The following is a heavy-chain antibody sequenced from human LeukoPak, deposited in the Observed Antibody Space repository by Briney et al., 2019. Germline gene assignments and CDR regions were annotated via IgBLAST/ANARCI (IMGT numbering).Heavy chain of an antibody. J-gene: IGHJ6*03. CDR3: ARGHEGYYYYYYMDV. CDR1: GGTFSSYA. Sequence: SVKVSCQASGGTFSSYAISWVRQAPGQGLEWMGGIIPIFGTANYAQKFQGRVTITVDKSTSTAYMELSSLRSEDTAVYYCARGHEGYYYYYYMDVWGKGTTVTVSS. V-gene: IGHV1-69*06. CDR2: IIPIFGTA.